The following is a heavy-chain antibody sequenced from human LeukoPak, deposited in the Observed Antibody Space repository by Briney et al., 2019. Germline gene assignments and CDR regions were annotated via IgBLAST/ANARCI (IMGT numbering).Heavy chain of an antibody. J-gene: IGHJ5*02. Sequence: SVKVCCKASGGTFSSYSISWVRQAPGQGLELKGGIVPNFGTADYAQKFQGRVTITADESTSTAYMELSSLRSEDTAVYYCARDRAAAGLNNWFDPWGQGNRVTVSS. D-gene: IGHD6-13*01. CDR2: IVPNFGTA. CDR3: ARDRAAAGLNNWFDP. CDR1: GGTFSSYS. V-gene: IGHV1-69*01.